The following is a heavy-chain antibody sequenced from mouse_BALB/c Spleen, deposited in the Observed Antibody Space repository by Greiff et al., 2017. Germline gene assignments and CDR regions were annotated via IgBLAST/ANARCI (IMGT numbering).Heavy chain of an antibody. CDR1: GFTFSSYG. Sequence: EVKLVESGGGLVQPGGSLKLSCAASGFTFSSYGMSWVRQTPDKRLELVATINSNGGSTYYPDSVKGRFTISRDNARNILYLQMSSLRSEDTAMYYCARGDYYRYYFDYWGQGTTLTVSS. V-gene: IGHV5-6-3*01. CDR2: INSNGGST. CDR3: ARGDYYRYYFDY. J-gene: IGHJ2*01. D-gene: IGHD2-14*01.